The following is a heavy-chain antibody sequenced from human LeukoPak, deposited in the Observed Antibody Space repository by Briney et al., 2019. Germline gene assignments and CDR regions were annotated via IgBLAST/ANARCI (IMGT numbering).Heavy chain of an antibody. CDR2: IYFSGST. CDR3: ARYQYSSGWYYFDY. CDR1: GGSISSGGYY. V-gene: IGHV4-31*03. D-gene: IGHD6-19*01. J-gene: IGHJ4*02. Sequence: SETLSLTCTVSGGSISSGGYYWSWIRQHPGKGLEWIGYIYFSGSTYYNPSLKSRLTISVDTSRNQFSLRLTSVTAADTAVYYCARYQYSSGWYYFDYWGQGTLVTVSS.